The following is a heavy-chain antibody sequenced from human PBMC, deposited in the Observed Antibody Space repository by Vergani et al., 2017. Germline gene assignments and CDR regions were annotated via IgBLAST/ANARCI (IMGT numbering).Heavy chain of an antibody. CDR1: GGSISSSNYY. CDR2: IFSSGST. CDR3: AKAPYDYVWGSPATFDI. V-gene: IGHV4-39*01. Sequence: QVQLQESGPGLVKPSETLSLTCTVSGGSISSSNYYWGWIRQPPGKGLEWIGSIFSSGSTYYNPSLKSRVTVSVDTSKNQFSLKLSSVTAADTAMFYCAKAPYDYVWGSPATFDIWGRGTMVTVSS. D-gene: IGHD3-16*01. J-gene: IGHJ3*02.